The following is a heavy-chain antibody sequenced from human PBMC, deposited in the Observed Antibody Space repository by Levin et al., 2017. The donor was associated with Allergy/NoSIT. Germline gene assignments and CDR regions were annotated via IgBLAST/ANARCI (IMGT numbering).Heavy chain of an antibody. Sequence: SETLSLTCSVSGDSISTYYWNWIRQPPGKGLEWIGYIYDSGSTNHNPSLKSRVTISVETTKNQLSLKLSSVTAADTAVYYCARSYKKGSDYYYYYMDVWGKGTTVTVSS. CDR2: IYDSGST. CDR3: ARSYKKGSDYYYYYMDV. CDR1: GDSISTYY. J-gene: IGHJ6*03. V-gene: IGHV4-59*01. D-gene: IGHD5-24*01.